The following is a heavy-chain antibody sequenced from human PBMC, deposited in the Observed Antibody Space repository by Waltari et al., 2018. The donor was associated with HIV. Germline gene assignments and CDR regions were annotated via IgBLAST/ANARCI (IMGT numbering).Heavy chain of an antibody. D-gene: IGHD4-4*01. CDR3: ARGSTTVTTADYDY. V-gene: IGHV1-18*01. CDR2: NRADNGNT. CDR1: GYTFTSYG. J-gene: IGHJ4*02. Sequence: QVQLVQSGAEVKKPGASVKVSCKASGYTFTSYGISWVRPAPGQGLEWMGGNRADNGNTNAAQKLQGRVTMTTDTSTSTAYMELRSLRSDDTAVYYCARGSTTVTTADYDYWGQGTLVTVSS.